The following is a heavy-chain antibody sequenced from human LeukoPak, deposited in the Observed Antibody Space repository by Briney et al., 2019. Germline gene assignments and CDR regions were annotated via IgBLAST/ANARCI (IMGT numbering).Heavy chain of an antibody. J-gene: IGHJ3*02. CDR3: AKVQRRSYSCSSTSCYNDAFDI. CDR1: GFTFSSYS. Sequence: GGSLRLSCVASGFTFSSYSVNWVRQAPGKGLEWVSAISGSGGSTYYADSVKGRFTISRDNSKNTLYLQMNSLRAEDTAVYYCAKVQRRSYSCSSTSCYNDAFDIWGQGTMVTVSS. D-gene: IGHD2-2*01. CDR2: ISGSGGST. V-gene: IGHV3-23*01.